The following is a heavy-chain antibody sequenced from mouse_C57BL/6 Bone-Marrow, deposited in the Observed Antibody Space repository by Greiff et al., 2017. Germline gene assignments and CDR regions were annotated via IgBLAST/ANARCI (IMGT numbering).Heavy chain of an antibody. J-gene: IGHJ3*01. CDR1: GYTFTSYW. V-gene: IGHV1-7*01. CDR3: ARFTTVVARGFAY. D-gene: IGHD1-1*01. Sequence: VKLMESGAELAKPGASVKLSCKASGYTFTSYWMHWVKQRPGQGLEWIGYINPSSGYTKYNQKFKDKATLTATKSANTAYMQLSSLTSEYSAVYYCARFTTVVARGFAYWGQGTLVTVSA. CDR2: INPSSGYT.